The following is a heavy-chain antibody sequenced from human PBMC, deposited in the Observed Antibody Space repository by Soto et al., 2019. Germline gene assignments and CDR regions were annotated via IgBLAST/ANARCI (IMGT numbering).Heavy chain of an antibody. D-gene: IGHD4-4*01. Sequence: ASVKVSCKASGYTFTGYYMHWVRQAPGHGLEGMGWINPNRGGTNYAQKLQGRVTMNRDTSISTAYMELSRLRSDDTAEYHCASDCFQALTRAFSYFGCDVWGQGTTVTVSS. CDR3: ASDCFQALTRAFSYFGCDV. CDR1: GYTFTGYY. J-gene: IGHJ6*02. V-gene: IGHV1-2*02. CDR2: INPNRGGT.